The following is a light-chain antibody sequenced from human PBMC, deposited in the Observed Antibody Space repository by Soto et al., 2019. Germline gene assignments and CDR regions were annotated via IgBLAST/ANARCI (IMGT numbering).Light chain of an antibody. Sequence: DIQMTQAPSSLSASVGDRVTITCRARQGISTYLAWYQQKPGKVPKLLISAAYTLQSGVPPRFSGSGSGTDFTLTISSLQPEDVATYYCQKYDNDPLTFGGGTKVEIK. V-gene: IGKV1-27*01. CDR2: AAY. J-gene: IGKJ4*01. CDR3: QKYDNDPLT. CDR1: QGISTY.